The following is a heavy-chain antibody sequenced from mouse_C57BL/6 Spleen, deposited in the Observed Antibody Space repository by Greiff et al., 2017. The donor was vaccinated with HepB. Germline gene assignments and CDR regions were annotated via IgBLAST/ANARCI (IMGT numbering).Heavy chain of an antibody. V-gene: IGHV5-4*01. CDR3: ARDRGNGNYGAMNY. J-gene: IGHJ4*01. CDR2: ISDGGSYT. CDR1: GFTFSSYA. D-gene: IGHD2-1*01. Sequence: EVMLVESGGGLVKPGGSLKLSCAASGFTFSSYAMSWVRQTPAKRLEWVATISDGGSYTYYPANVKGRFTISRDNAKNNLYLQKIHLKSEDTAMYYCARDRGNGNYGAMNYWGQGTSVTVSS.